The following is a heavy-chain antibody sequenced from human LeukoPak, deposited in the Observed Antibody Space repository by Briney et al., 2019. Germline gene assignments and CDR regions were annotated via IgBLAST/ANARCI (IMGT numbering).Heavy chain of an antibody. Sequence: SETLSLTCTVSGGSISNLDYYWTWIRQPAGKRPEWIGRIYTSGGTNYNPSLKSRVTMSVDKSKNQISLNLASLTAADTALYYCAGRGSSSGTFDVWGPGTFVTVSS. D-gene: IGHD2-2*01. V-gene: IGHV4-61*02. CDR2: IYTSGGT. CDR1: GGSISNLDYY. J-gene: IGHJ3*01. CDR3: AGRGSSSGTFDV.